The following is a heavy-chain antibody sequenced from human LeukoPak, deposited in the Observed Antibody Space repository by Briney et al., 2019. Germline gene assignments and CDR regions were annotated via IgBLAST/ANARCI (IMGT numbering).Heavy chain of an antibody. CDR1: GFTFSSYW. J-gene: IGHJ6*03. Sequence: GGSLRLSCAASGFTFSSYWMSWVRQAPGKGLEWVANIKQDGSEKYYVDSVKGRFTISRDNSKNTLYLQMNSLRAEDTAVYYCAKCMVRRGSYYMDVWGKGTTVTISS. V-gene: IGHV3-7*01. CDR3: AKCMVRRGSYYMDV. CDR2: IKQDGSEK. D-gene: IGHD3-10*01.